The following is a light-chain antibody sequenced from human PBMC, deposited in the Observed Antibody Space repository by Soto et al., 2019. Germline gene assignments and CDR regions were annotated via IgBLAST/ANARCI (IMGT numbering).Light chain of an antibody. CDR2: GTS. Sequence: EIVLTQSPGTLSLSPGERATLSCRASQSVSSSYLAWYQQKPGQAPRLLIYGTSSRATAIPARFSGSGSGTDFTLTISRLEPEDFAVYYCQQYGSSPWTFGQGTKLEIK. J-gene: IGKJ1*01. V-gene: IGKV3-20*01. CDR1: QSVSSSY. CDR3: QQYGSSPWT.